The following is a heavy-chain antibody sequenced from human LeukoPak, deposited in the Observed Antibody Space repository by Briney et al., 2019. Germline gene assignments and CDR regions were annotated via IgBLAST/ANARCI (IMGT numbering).Heavy chain of an antibody. D-gene: IGHD3-10*01. J-gene: IGHJ1*01. V-gene: IGHV3-23*01. CDR2: ISGSGGST. Sequence: GESLRLSCAASGFTFSSYAMSWVRQAPGKGLEWVSAISGSGGSTYYADSVKGRFTISRDNSKNTLYLQMNSLRAEDTAVYYCANFYGSRSYLLPFQHWGQGTLVTVSS. CDR1: GFTFSSYA. CDR3: ANFYGSRSYLLPFQH.